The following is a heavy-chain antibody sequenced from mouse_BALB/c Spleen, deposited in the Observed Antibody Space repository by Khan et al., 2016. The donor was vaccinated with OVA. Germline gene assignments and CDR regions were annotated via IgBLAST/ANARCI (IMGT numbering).Heavy chain of an antibody. D-gene: IGHD1-3*01. CDR2: IWAGGST. Sequence: VKLKESGPGLVAPSQSLSITCTVSGFSLTSYGVHWVRQPPGKGLAWLGVIWAGGSTHYNSALMSRLSISKDNSKSQVFLKMNSLQTEDTAMYYCARLEDIGGQGTTLTVSS. V-gene: IGHV2-9*02. CDR1: GFSLTSYG. CDR3: ARLEDI. J-gene: IGHJ2*01.